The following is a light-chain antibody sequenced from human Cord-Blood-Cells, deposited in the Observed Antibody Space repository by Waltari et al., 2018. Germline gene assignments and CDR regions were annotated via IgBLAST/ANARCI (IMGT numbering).Light chain of an antibody. Sequence: DIQTAHSPSSLSASVGDRVAITCRASQSIRSYLNWYQQKPGKAPKLLIYAASSLQSGVPSRFSGSGSGTDFTLTISSLQPEDFATYYCQQRYSTPYTFGQGTKLEIK. CDR1: QSIRSY. CDR2: AAS. J-gene: IGKJ2*01. CDR3: QQRYSTPYT. V-gene: IGKV1-39*01.